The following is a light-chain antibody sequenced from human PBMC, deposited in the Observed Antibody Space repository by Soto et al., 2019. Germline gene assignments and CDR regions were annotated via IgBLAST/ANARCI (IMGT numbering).Light chain of an antibody. CDR3: QQRSDWPLT. V-gene: IGKV3-11*01. J-gene: IGKJ4*02. CDR1: QSVSSY. CDR2: DAS. Sequence: EIVLTQSPTTLSLSPGERATISCRASQSVSSYFAWYQQKPGQAPRLLIYDASTLAAGVPARFSGSGSGTEFTLTISSLEPEDFAVYYCQQRSDWPLTFGGGTKVEIK.